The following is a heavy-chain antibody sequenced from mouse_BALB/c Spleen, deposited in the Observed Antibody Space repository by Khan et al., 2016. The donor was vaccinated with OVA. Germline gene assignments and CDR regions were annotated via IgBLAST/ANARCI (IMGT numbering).Heavy chain of an antibody. J-gene: IGHJ4*01. V-gene: IGHV2-6-1*01. CDR3: ARQPYYHYNIMDY. Sequence: VELVESGPGLAAPSQSLSITCTISGFSLTNYGVHWVRQPPGKGLEWLVVIWSDGSTTYNSAFKSRLTITKDNTQSQVFLKMNSLQTDDKAIYFCARQPYYHYNIMDYWGQGTSVTVSS. CDR2: IWSDGST. D-gene: IGHD2-10*01. CDR1: GFSLTNYG.